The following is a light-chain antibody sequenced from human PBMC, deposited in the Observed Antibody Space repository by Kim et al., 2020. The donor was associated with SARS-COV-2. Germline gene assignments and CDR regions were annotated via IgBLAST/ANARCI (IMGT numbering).Light chain of an antibody. V-gene: IGKV1-5*03. CDR2: KAS. CDR3: QQYDIDSA. CDR1: HNINSW. J-gene: IGKJ4*01. Sequence: DIQMTQSPSTLSASVGHRVTITCRASHNINSWLAWYQQKPGEAPRILISKASTLESGVPSRFSGSGSGTEFTLTITSLQPDDSATYYCQQYDIDSAFGGGTKVDIK.